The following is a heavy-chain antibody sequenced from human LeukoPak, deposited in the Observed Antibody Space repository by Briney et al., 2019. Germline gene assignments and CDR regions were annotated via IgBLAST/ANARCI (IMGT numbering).Heavy chain of an antibody. CDR2: IKQDGSEK. V-gene: IGHV3-7*01. J-gene: IGHJ3*02. D-gene: IGHD3-22*01. CDR1: GFTFSTYW. CDR3: ARDPENLFTMIVHDVFNI. Sequence: GGSLRLSCAGSGFTFSTYWLSWVRQAPGKGLEWVANIKQDGSEKYYVDSVKGRFTISRDNAKNSLYLQMNSLRAEDTAVYYCARDPENLFTMIVHDVFNIWGQGTMVTVSS.